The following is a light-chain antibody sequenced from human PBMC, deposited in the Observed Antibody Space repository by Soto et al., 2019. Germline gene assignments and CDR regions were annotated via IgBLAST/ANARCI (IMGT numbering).Light chain of an antibody. CDR3: QVWDSSSDHLV. J-gene: IGLJ2*01. CDR2: YDS. Sequence: SYELTQPPSVSVAPGKTARITWGGNNVGSKSVPWYQQKPGQARVLVIYYDSDRPSGIPERFSGSNSGNTATLTISRVDAGDEADYYCQVWDSSSDHLVFGGGTKVTVL. V-gene: IGLV3-21*04. CDR1: NVGSKS.